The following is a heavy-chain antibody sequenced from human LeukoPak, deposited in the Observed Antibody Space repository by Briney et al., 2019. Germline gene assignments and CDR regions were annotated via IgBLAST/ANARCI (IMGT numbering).Heavy chain of an antibody. J-gene: IGHJ4*02. CDR2: VNYSGNT. D-gene: IGHD4-17*01. CDR1: GGSISNNNYY. Sequence: MPSETLSLTCTVSGGSISNNNYYWGWIRQPPEKRLEWIGSVNYSGNTYYNPSLRSRVTISVDTSKKQISLKLTYVTAADTAVYFCARLKKSDYADFWGQGALVTVSS. CDR3: ARLKKSDYADF. V-gene: IGHV4-39*01.